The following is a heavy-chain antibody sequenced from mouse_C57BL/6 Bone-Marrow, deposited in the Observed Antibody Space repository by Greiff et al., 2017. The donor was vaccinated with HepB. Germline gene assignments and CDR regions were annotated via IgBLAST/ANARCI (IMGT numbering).Heavy chain of an antibody. D-gene: IGHD4-1*01. V-gene: IGHV1-64*01. CDR1: GYTFTSYW. CDR3: ARERTGREAIDY. Sequence: QVQLKQPGAELVKPGASVKLSCKASGYTFTSYWMHWVKQRPGQGLEWIGMIHPNSGSTNYNEKFKSKATLTVDKSSSTAYMQLSSLTSEDSAVYYCARERTGREAIDYWGQGTSVTVSS. J-gene: IGHJ4*01. CDR2: IHPNSGST.